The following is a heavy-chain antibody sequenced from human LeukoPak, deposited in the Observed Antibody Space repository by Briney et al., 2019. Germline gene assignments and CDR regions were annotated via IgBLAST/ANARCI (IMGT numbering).Heavy chain of an antibody. CDR2: ISYDGSTK. CDR3: AKEYCNGACYEDFFDY. CDR1: GFTFSIYG. Sequence: PGGSLRLSCAASGFTFSIYGIHSVRQAPGKGLDWVAVISYDGSTKYYADSVKGRFTISRDNSKTTLFLQMNSLRAEDTAVYYCAKEYCNGACYEDFFDYWGQGTLVTVSS. D-gene: IGHD2-21*02. V-gene: IGHV3-30*18. J-gene: IGHJ4*02.